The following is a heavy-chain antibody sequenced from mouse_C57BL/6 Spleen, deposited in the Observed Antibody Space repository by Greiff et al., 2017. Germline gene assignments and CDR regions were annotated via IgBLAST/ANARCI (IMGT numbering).Heavy chain of an antibody. V-gene: IGHV1-42*01. CDR2: INPSTGGT. CDR3: ARVYYSNPYFDY. D-gene: IGHD2-5*01. CDR1: GYSYTGYY. J-gene: IGHJ2*01. Sequence: EVQLQQSGPELVKPGASVKISCKASGYSYTGYYMNWVKQSPEKRLEWIGEINPSTGGTTYNQKFKAKATLTVDKSSSTAYMQLKSLTSEDSAVYYCARVYYSNPYFDYWGQGTPLTVSS.